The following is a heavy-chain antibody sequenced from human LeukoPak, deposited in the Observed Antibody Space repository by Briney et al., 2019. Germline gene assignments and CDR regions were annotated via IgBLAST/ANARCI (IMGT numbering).Heavy chain of an antibody. CDR2: IFASGDT. D-gene: IGHD3-22*01. V-gene: IGHV4-61*02. Sequence: SQTLSLTCTVSGGPISSGSYYWSWIRQPAGKGLELIGRIFASGDTHYKPSLESRVTISIDTSKNQFSLKLSSVTAADTAVYYCARSYYYNRSGYYYIWFDTWGQGTLVTVSS. CDR3: ARSYYYNRSGYYYIWFDT. J-gene: IGHJ5*02. CDR1: GGPISSGSYY.